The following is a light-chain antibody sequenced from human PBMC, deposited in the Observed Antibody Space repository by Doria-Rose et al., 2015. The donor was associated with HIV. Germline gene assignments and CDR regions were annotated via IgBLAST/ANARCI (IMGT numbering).Light chain of an antibody. CDR1: QIVTSS. J-gene: IGKJ4*01. CDR3: QQRAIPLT. CDR2: DAS. Sequence: TQSPVTLSLYPGERAAVSCRASQIVTSSLVWYQQRSGQPPRLLIYDASNRATGVPARFRGSGSGTDFTLTISSLEPEDSAVYYCQQRAIPLTFGGGTKVEIK. V-gene: IGKV3-11*01.